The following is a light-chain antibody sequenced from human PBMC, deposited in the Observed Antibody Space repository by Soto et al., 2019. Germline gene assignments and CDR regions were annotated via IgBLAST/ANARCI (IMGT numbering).Light chain of an antibody. V-gene: IGKV3-20*01. CDR1: QSVSSSF. Sequence: EIVLAQSPGTLSLSPGESATLSCRASQSVSSSFLAWYQQKAGQAPRLLIYGASRRATGIPDRFSGSGSGTDFTLTISRLEPEDFAVYYCRQYVSSPWAFGQGTKVDIK. CDR3: RQYVSSPWA. J-gene: IGKJ1*01. CDR2: GAS.